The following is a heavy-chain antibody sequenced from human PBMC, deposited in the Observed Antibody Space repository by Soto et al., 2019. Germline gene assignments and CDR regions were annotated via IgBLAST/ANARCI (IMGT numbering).Heavy chain of an antibody. CDR2: IYYSGST. D-gene: IGHD6-19*01. CDR1: GGSISSYY. J-gene: IGHJ6*04. V-gene: IGHV4-59*01. Sequence: SETLSLTCTVSGGSISSYYWSWIRQPPGKGLEWIGYIYYSGSTNYNPSLKSRVTISVDTSKNQFSLKLSSVTAADTAVYYCARSGIAVAGTYYYYGMDVWAKGTTVT. CDR3: ARSGIAVAGTYYYYGMDV.